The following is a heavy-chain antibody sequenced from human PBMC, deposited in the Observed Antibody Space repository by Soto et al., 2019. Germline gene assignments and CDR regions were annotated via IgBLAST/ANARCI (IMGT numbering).Heavy chain of an antibody. CDR2: IYHSGTT. Sequence: QVQLQESGPGLVEPSGTLSLTCAVSGASISNTDWWSWVRQRPGKGLEWIGEIYHSGTTNCDSSLKSRVPISLDKSKRQFSLKLTSVPAADTAVYYCAIPGAGDFDYWGQGTLVTVSS. V-gene: IGHV4-4*02. J-gene: IGHJ4*02. D-gene: IGHD6-13*01. CDR3: AIPGAGDFDY. CDR1: GASISNTDW.